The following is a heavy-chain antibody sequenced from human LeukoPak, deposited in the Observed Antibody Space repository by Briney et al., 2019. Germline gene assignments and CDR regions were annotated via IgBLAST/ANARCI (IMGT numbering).Heavy chain of an antibody. J-gene: IGHJ6*02. CDR1: GYTFTSYA. CDR3: ARDGYSGYDPTYYYYGMDA. D-gene: IGHD5-12*01. Sequence: ASVKVSCKAYGYTFTSYAMHWVRQAPGQRLEWMGWINAGNGNTKYSQKFQGRVTITRDTSASTAYMELSSLRSEDTAVYFCARDGYSGYDPTYYYYGMDAWGQGTTVTVSS. CDR2: INAGNGNT. V-gene: IGHV1-3*01.